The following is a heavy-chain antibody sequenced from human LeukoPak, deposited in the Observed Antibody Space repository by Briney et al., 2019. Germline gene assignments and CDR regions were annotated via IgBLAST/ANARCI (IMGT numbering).Heavy chain of an antibody. V-gene: IGHV3-53*01. J-gene: IGHJ4*02. CDR3: ARGGYSYGVDY. CDR1: GFTVSSNC. Sequence: GGSLRLSCAASGFTVSSNCMSRVRQAPGKGLEWVSVIYSGGSTYYADSVKGRFTISRDNSKNTLYLQMNSLRAEDTAVYYCARGGYSYGVDYWGQGTLVTVSS. D-gene: IGHD5-18*01. CDR2: IYSGGST.